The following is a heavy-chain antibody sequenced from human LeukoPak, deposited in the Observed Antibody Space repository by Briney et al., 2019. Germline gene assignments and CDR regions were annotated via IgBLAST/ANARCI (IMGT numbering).Heavy chain of an antibody. J-gene: IGHJ5*02. CDR3: ARAQGYCSSTSCYNWFDP. CDR2: MNPNSGNT. D-gene: IGHD2-2*01. Sequence: ASVKVSCKASGYTFTSYDINWVRQATGQGLEWMGWMNPNSGNTGYAQEFQGRVTITRNTSISTAYMELSSLRSEDTAVYYCARAQGYCSSTSCYNWFDPWGQGTLVTVSS. CDR1: GYTFTSYD. V-gene: IGHV1-8*03.